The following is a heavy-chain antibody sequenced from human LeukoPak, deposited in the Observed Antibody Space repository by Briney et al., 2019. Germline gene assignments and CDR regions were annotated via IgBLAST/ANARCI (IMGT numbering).Heavy chain of an antibody. J-gene: IGHJ3*02. CDR2: INHSGST. D-gene: IGHD3-16*01. V-gene: IGHV4-34*01. Sequence: TSETLSLTCAVYGGSFSGYYWSWIRQPPGKGLEWIGEINHSGSTNYNPSLKSRVTISVDTSKNQFSLKLSSAAAADTAVYYCARVLDLSKRGLDAFDIWGQGTMVTVSS. CDR1: GGSFSGYY. CDR3: ARVLDLSKRGLDAFDI.